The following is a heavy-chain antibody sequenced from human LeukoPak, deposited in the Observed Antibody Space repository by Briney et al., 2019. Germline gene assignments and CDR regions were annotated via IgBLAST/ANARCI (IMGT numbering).Heavy chain of an antibody. D-gene: IGHD4-23*01. CDR1: GGSISSSSYY. J-gene: IGHJ4*02. CDR2: IYYSGST. Sequence: PSETLSLTWTGSGGSISSSSYYRGWIRQPPGKWLEWIGSIYYSGSTYYNPSLKSRVTISVDTSKNQFSLNLSSVTAADTAVYYCARLYGGKPGGYWGQGTLVTVSS. V-gene: IGHV4-39*01. CDR3: ARLYGGKPGGY.